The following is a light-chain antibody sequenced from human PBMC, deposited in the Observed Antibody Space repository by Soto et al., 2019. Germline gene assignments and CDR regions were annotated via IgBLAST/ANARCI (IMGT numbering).Light chain of an antibody. J-gene: IGLJ2*01. Sequence: QSALTQPASVSGSPGQSITISCTGTSSDVGGYNYVSWFQQHPGKAPNLMIYDVYRRPSGVSYRFSGSKSGNTASLTISGLQAEDEADYYCSSYTTSSTVVFGGGTQLPS. CDR1: SSDVGGYNY. V-gene: IGLV2-14*01. CDR3: SSYTTSSTVV. CDR2: DVY.